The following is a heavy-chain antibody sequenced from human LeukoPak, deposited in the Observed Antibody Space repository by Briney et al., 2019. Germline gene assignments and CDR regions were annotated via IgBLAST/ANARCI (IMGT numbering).Heavy chain of an antibody. Sequence: GGSLRLSCAASGFTVSSNYMSWVRQAPGKGLEWVSVIYSGGSTFYADSVKGRFTISRDNSENTLYLQMNSLRAEDTAVYYCTTDLGVSGSHDAFDIWGQGTMVTVSS. J-gene: IGHJ3*02. CDR3: TTDLGVSGSHDAFDI. CDR2: IYSGGST. V-gene: IGHV3-53*01. CDR1: GFTVSSNY. D-gene: IGHD1-26*01.